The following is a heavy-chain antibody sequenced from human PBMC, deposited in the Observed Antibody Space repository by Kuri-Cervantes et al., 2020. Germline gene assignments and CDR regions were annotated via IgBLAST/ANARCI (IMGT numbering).Heavy chain of an antibody. D-gene: IGHD5-18*01. V-gene: IGHV3-15*01. Sequence: GESLKISCAASGFTFSYAWMTWIRQAPGKGLEWVGRIKSKTDGGTTDYAAPVKGRFTISRNDSKNTVYLQMNSMKTEDTALYYCARESYMVTALDYWGQGTLVTVSS. CDR1: GFTFSYAW. CDR3: ARESYMVTALDY. CDR2: IKSKTDGGTT. J-gene: IGHJ4*02.